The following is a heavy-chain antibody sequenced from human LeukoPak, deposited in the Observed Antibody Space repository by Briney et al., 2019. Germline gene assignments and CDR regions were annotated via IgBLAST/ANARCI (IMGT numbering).Heavy chain of an antibody. Sequence: GRSLRLSCAASGFTFDDYAMHWVRQAPGKGLEWVSSISSSSSYIYYADSVKGRFTISRDNAKNSLYLQMNSLRAEDTAVYYCARARSSSGHFDYWGQGTLVTVSS. D-gene: IGHD6-6*01. V-gene: IGHV3-21*01. J-gene: IGHJ4*02. CDR1: GFTFDDYA. CDR2: ISSSSSYI. CDR3: ARARSSSGHFDY.